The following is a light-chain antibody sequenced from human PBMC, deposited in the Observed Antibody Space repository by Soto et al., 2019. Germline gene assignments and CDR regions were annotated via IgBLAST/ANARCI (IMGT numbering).Light chain of an antibody. J-gene: IGKJ1*01. CDR2: GAS. V-gene: IGKV3-15*01. CDR3: QQYNNWPPWT. Sequence: EIVMTQSPATLSVSPGERATVSCRASQSVSNKLAWYQQEPGQAPRLLIYGASTRATGIPARFSGSGSGTEFTLTISSLQSEDVAVYYCQQYNNWPPWTFXQGTKVDIK. CDR1: QSVSNK.